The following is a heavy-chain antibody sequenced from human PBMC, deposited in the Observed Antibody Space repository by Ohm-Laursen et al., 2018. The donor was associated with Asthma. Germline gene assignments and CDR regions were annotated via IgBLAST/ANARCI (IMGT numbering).Heavy chain of an antibody. Sequence: SETLSLTCIVSGGSISSYYWSWIRQPPGKGLEWIGYIYYSGSTNYNPSLKSRVTISVDTSKNQFSLKLSSVTAADTAVYYCARGAIVVVPAARSYYYYGMDVWGQGTTVTVSS. CDR3: ARGAIVVVPAARSYYYYGMDV. D-gene: IGHD2-2*01. CDR2: IYYSGST. CDR1: GGSISSYY. J-gene: IGHJ6*02. V-gene: IGHV4-59*01.